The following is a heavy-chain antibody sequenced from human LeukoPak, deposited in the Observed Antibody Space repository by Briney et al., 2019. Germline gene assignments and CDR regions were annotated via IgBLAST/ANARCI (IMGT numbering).Heavy chain of an antibody. CDR1: GGTFSSYA. V-gene: IGHV1-69*13. CDR3: AREGPSGVVVPAAQAYYYYGMDV. Sequence: SVKVSCKASGGTFSSYAISWVRQAPGQGLEWMGGIIPIFGTANYAQKFQGRVTITADESTSTAYMELSSLRSEDTAVYYCAREGPSGVVVPAAQAYYYYGMDVWGQGTTVAVSS. J-gene: IGHJ6*02. CDR2: IIPIFGTA. D-gene: IGHD2-2*01.